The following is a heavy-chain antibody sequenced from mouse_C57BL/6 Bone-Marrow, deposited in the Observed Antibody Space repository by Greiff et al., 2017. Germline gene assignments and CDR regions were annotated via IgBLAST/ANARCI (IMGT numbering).Heavy chain of an antibody. Sequence: QFQLLQSGPELVKPGASVKFSCKASGYAFSSSWMNWVKQRPGKGLEWIGRIYPGDGDTHYNGKFKGKATLTADKSSSTAYMQRSSRTSEDSAVYFCASHYHGRRYYAMDYWGQGTSVTVSS. V-gene: IGHV1-82*01. CDR2: IYPGDGDT. J-gene: IGHJ4*01. D-gene: IGHD1-1*01. CDR3: ASHYHGRRYYAMDY. CDR1: GYAFSSSW.